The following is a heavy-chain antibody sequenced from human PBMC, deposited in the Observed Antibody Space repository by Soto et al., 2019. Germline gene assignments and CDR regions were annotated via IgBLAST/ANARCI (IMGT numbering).Heavy chain of an antibody. Sequence: PSETLSLTCTVSGGAISSYYWSWIRQPPGKGLEWIGYIYYSGSTNYNPSLMSRVTISVDTSKNQFSLKLNSVTAADTAMYYCARQGGYCSGGSCYYYYMDVWGKGTTVTVSS. J-gene: IGHJ6*03. V-gene: IGHV4-59*08. CDR2: IYYSGST. D-gene: IGHD2-15*01. CDR3: ARQGGYCSGGSCYYYYMDV. CDR1: GGAISSYY.